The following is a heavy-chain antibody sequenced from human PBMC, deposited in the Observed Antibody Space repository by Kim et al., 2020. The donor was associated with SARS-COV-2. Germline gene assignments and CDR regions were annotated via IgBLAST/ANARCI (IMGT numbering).Heavy chain of an antibody. CDR3: ARDRVSGWYFRMSGYFDY. D-gene: IGHD6-19*01. Sequence: GGSLRLSCAASGFTFSSYWMSWVRQAPGKGLEWVANIKQDGSEKYYVASVKGRFTISRDNAKNSLYLQMNSLRAEDTAVYYCARDRVSGWYFRMSGYFDYWGQGTLVTVSS. J-gene: IGHJ4*02. V-gene: IGHV3-7*01. CDR1: GFTFSSYW. CDR2: IKQDGSEK.